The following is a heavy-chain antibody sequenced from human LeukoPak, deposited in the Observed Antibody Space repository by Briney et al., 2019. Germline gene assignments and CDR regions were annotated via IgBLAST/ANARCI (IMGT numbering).Heavy chain of an antibody. CDR1: GYTFTSYG. J-gene: IGHJ6*02. V-gene: IGHV1-18*01. CDR2: ISAYNGNT. Sequence: ASVKVSCKASGYTFTSYGISWVRQAPGQGLEWMGWISAYNGNTNYAQKLQGRVTMTTDTSTSTAYMELNSLTAEDTAVYYCSRDRWHCPVNCDSVYYYSLDVWGQGTTVTVSS. CDR3: SRDRWHCPVNCDSVYYYSLDV. D-gene: IGHD1-20*01.